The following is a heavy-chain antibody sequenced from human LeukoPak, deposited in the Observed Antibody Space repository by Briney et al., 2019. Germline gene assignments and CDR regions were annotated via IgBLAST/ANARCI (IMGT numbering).Heavy chain of an antibody. CDR1: GDSVSSSSYY. J-gene: IGHJ4*02. Sequence: SETLSLSCTVPGDSVSSSSYYWAWFRQPPGKGLEWIASFYYSVNTYYHPLPKNRLTVPVDPPENRFSLSLGSVNAADTAVYSGARRSPDGRGYYSADSWGRGTLVTVSP. CDR3: ARRSPDGRGYYSADS. V-gene: IGHV4-39*01. D-gene: IGHD3-22*01. CDR2: FYYSVNT.